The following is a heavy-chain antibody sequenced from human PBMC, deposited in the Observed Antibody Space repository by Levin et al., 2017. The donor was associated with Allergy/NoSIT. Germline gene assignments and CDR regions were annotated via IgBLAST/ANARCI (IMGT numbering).Heavy chain of an antibody. V-gene: IGHV2-5*02. J-gene: IGHJ5*02. CDR2: IYWDDDK. CDR3: AHRRPGGGSGSYWFDP. D-gene: IGHD3-10*01. CDR1: GFLLSSSGVG. Sequence: SGPTLVKPTQTLTVTCTFSGFLLSSSGVGVGWIRQSPGKPPEWLGIIYWDDDKHYSPSLQSRLTITKDTSKNQVVLTMTNMDPVDTATYYCAHRRPGGGSGSYWFDPWGQGTLVTVSS.